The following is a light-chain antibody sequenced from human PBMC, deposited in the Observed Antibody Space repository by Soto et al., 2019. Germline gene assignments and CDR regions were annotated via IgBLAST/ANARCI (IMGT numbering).Light chain of an antibody. CDR2: KAS. CDR3: QQYNSYPWT. CDR1: QSISSW. J-gene: IGKJ1*01. Sequence: DIQMTQSPSTLSASVGDRVTITGRASQSISSWLAWYQQKPGKAPKLLIYKASSLESGVPSRFSGSGSGTEFTLTISSLQPDDFATYYCQQYNSYPWTFGRGTKVDIK. V-gene: IGKV1-5*03.